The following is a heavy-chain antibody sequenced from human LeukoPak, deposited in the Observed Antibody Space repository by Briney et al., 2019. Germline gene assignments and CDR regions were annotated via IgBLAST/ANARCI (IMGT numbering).Heavy chain of an antibody. CDR1: GGSVSRGGYY. D-gene: IGHD1-26*01. CDR2: TSYSEGT. CDR3: ATADWESFCFDS. V-gene: IGHV4-31*03. J-gene: IGHJ4*02. Sequence: PSETLSLTCTVSGGSVSRGGYYWNWIRQHPGKGLEWIGFTSYSEGTYYNPSLMSRITISVDISQNQFSLKMRDVTAADTAVYFCATADWESFCFDSWGQGALVAVSS.